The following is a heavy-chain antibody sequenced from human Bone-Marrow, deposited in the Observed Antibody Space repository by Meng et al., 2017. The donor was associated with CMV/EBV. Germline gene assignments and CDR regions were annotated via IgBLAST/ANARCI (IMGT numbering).Heavy chain of an antibody. CDR3: ASEFLRGYSSKGYGMDV. J-gene: IGHJ6*02. CDR1: GFTVSSNY. CDR2: IYYSGST. Sequence: ESLKISCAASGFTVSSNYMSWVRQAPGKGLEWIGSIYYSGSTYYNPSLKSRVTISVDTSKNQFSLKLSSVTAADTAVYYCASEFLRGYSSKGYGMDVWGQGTTVTVSS. V-gene: IGHV4-59*05. D-gene: IGHD5-18*01.